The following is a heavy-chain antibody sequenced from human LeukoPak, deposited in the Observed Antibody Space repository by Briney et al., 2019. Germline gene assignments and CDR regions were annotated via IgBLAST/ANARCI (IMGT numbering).Heavy chain of an antibody. CDR3: ASDSSGYYFFDY. V-gene: IGHV4-39*02. J-gene: IGHJ4*02. Sequence: PSETLSLTRTVSGGSISSSSYYWGWIRQPPGKGLEWIGSVYYTGSTYYNPSLKSRVTISVDTSKNQFSLTLTSVTATDTAVYYCASDSSGYYFFDYWGQGTLVTVSS. CDR1: GGSISSSSYY. CDR2: VYYTGST. D-gene: IGHD3-22*01.